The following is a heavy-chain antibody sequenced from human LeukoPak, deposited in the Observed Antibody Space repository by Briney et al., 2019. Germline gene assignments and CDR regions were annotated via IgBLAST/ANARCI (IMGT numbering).Heavy chain of an antibody. J-gene: IGHJ4*02. V-gene: IGHV4-61*02. CDR1: GGSISSGSYY. CDR2: IHSSGST. D-gene: IGHD3-22*01. Sequence: SETLSLTCTVSGGSISSGSYYWSWIRQPAGKGLGWIGRIHSSGSTTYNPSLKSRVTISVDRSKNQFSLKLSSVTAADTAVYYCARDPSGLDYDSSGGYWGQGALVTVSS. CDR3: ARDPSGLDYDSSGGY.